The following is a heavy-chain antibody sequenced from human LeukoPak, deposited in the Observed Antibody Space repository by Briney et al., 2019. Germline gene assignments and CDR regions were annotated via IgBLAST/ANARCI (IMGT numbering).Heavy chain of an antibody. V-gene: IGHV4-4*07. CDR1: GVSISSYY. J-gene: IGHJ4*02. D-gene: IGHD3-22*01. CDR3: ARDRYYYDSSGYDVFDY. Sequence: SETLSLTCTVSGVSISSYYWSWIRQPAGKGLEWIGRIYTSGSTNYNPSLKSRVTMSVDTSKNQFSLKLSSVTAADTAVYYCARDRYYYDSSGYDVFDYWGQGTLVTASS. CDR2: IYTSGST.